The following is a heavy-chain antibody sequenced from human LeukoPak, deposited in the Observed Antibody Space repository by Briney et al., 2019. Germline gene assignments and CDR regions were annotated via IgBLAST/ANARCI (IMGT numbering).Heavy chain of an antibody. J-gene: IGHJ6*03. V-gene: IGHV1-69*05. CDR3: ASVDYYYYYMDV. Sequence: ASVKVSCKASGGTFSSYAISWVRQAPGQGLEWMGGIIPIFGTANYAQKFQGRVTITTDESTSTAYMELSSLRSEDTAVYYCASVDYYYYYMDVWGKGNTVTVSS. D-gene: IGHD2-21*01. CDR1: GGTFSSYA. CDR2: IIPIFGTA.